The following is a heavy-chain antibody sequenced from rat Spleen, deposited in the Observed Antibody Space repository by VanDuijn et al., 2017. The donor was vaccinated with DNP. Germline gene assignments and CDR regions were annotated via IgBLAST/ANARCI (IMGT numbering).Heavy chain of an antibody. J-gene: IGHJ1*01. V-gene: IGHV1-43*01. D-gene: IGHD1-4*01. CDR2: INMGSGGT. CDR3: ARRRLPYWYFDF. Sequence: QVQLRQSGAEPAKPGSSVKISCKASGYTFTTYYITWIKQTTGQGLEFIGYINMGSGGTNYNEKFKGKATLTVDKSSSTAFMQLSSLTPDDSAVYYCARRRLPYWYFDFWGPGTMVTVSS. CDR1: GYTFTTYY.